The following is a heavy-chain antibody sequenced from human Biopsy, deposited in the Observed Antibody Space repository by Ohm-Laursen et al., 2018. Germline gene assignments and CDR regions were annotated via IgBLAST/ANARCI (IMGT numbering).Heavy chain of an antibody. J-gene: IGHJ4*02. CDR1: GVSISSYF. V-gene: IGHV4-59*08. CDR2: VSYSGNT. Sequence: SDTLSLTCPVSGVSISSYFWSWIRQPLGKGLEWIGYVSYSGNTKYNPSLKSRVIISADTSKNHFSLKLSSLTAADTAMYYCAAYYYDSSGYFYAFHYWGQGTLVTVSS. D-gene: IGHD3-22*01. CDR3: AAYYYDSSGYFYAFHY.